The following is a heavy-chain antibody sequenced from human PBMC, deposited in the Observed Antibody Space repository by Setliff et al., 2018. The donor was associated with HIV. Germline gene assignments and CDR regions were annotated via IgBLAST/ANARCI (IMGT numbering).Heavy chain of an antibody. CDR3: ARVRLYNTALDY. V-gene: IGHV3-7*01. D-gene: IGHD3-3*01. J-gene: IGHJ4*02. CDR1: GFTFSSHW. CDR2: IKQDGSEK. Sequence: GGSLRLSCAASGFTFSSHWMSWIRQAPGRGLEWVASIKQDGSEKYFVDSVKGRFTLSRDTSKNTLFLQMNSLRPEDTAVYYCARVRLYNTALDYWGQGTLVTVSS.